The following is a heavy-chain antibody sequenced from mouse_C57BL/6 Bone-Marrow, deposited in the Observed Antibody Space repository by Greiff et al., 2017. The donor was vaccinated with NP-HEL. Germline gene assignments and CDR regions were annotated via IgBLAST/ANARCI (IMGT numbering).Heavy chain of an antibody. V-gene: IGHV1-47*01. Sequence: QVQLQQSGAELVKPGASVTMSCKASGYTFTTYAIEWVKQNHGKSLEWIGNFHPYNDDTEYNEKFKNKATLTAEKSSSTVYLELSRLTSDDSSVFYCARGSYNWYYFVNWDQGTTLTVTS. CDR1: GYTFTTYA. D-gene: IGHD4-1*02. J-gene: IGHJ2*01. CDR3: ARGSYNWYYFVN. CDR2: FHPYNDDT.